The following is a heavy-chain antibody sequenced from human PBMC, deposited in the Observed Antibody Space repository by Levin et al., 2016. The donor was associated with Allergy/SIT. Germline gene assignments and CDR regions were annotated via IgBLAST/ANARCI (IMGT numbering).Heavy chain of an antibody. D-gene: IGHD3-3*01. V-gene: IGHV3-21*01. CDR2: ISSSSSYI. Sequence: GESLKISCAASGFTFSSYSMNWVRQAPGKGLEWVSSISSSSSYIYYADSVKGRFTISRDNAKNSLYLQMNSLRAEDTAVYYCARDSIKGGFWSGYPFDYWGQGTLVTVSS. CDR1: GFTFSSYS. J-gene: IGHJ4*02. CDR3: ARDSIKGGFWSGYPFDY.